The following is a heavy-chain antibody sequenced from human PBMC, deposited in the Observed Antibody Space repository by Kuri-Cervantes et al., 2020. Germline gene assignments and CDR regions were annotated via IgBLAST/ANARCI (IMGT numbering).Heavy chain of an antibody. V-gene: IGHV3-11*01. CDR3: AKGPGTTVYYYYYMDV. CDR1: GFTFSDYY. Sequence: GGSLRLSCAASGFTFSDYYMSWIRQAPGKGLEWVSYISSSGSTIYYADSVKGRFTISRDNSKNTLYLQMNSLRAEDTAVYYCAKGPGTTVYYYYYMDVWGKGTTVTVSS. D-gene: IGHD1-1*01. CDR2: ISSSGSTI. J-gene: IGHJ6*03.